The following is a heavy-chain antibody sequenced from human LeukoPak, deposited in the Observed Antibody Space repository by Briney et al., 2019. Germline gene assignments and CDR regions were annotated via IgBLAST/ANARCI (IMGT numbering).Heavy chain of an antibody. V-gene: IGHV3-11*03. CDR3: ATYYYASGSSD. Sequence: PGGSLRLSCAASGFIFSDYSMSWIRQAPGKGLEWVSYISTHSAYTHYADSVRGRFTISRDNAKNSLYPQMNSLRAEDTAVYSCATYYYASGSSDWGQGTLVTVSS. CDR2: ISTHSAYT. D-gene: IGHD3-10*01. CDR1: GFIFSDYS. J-gene: IGHJ4*02.